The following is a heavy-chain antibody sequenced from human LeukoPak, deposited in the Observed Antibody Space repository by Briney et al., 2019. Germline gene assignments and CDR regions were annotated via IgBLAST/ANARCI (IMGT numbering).Heavy chain of an antibody. V-gene: IGHV4-59*01. CDR3: VGRISPNWFDP. J-gene: IGHJ5*02. Sequence: SETLSLTCTVSGGSISSYYWTWIRQPPGKGLELIGYIYYSGNTNYNPSLRSRVTIAIDTSKNQFSLILRSVTAADTAVYYCVGRISPNWFDPWGKGTLVTVSS. CDR2: IYYSGNT. CDR1: GGSISSYY.